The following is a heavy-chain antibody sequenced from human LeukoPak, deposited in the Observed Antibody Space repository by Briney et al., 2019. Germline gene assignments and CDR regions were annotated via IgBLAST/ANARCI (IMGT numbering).Heavy chain of an antibody. Sequence: VASVKVSCKASGGTFSSHAISWVRQAPGQGLEWMGGIIPILGTANYAQKFQGRVTITADESTSTAYMELSSLRSEDTAVYYCATVLDQLPYMLGFDYWGQGTLVTVSS. CDR2: IIPILGTA. CDR3: ATVLDQLPYMLGFDY. CDR1: GGTFSSHA. D-gene: IGHD2-2*01. V-gene: IGHV1-69*13. J-gene: IGHJ4*02.